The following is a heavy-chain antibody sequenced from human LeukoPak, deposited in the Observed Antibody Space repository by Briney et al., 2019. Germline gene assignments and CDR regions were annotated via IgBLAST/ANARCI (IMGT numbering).Heavy chain of an antibody. D-gene: IGHD2-2*01. CDR1: GGSISSYY. V-gene: IGHV4-59*04. CDR3: ASPLGYCSSTNCYGDY. Sequence: SETLSLTCTVSGGSISSYYWGWIRQAPGKGLEWIGYIYYSGATYYNPSLESRVTILVDTSKNQFSLKLSSVTATDTAVYYCASPLGYCSSTNCYGDYWGQGTLVTVSS. CDR2: IYYSGAT. J-gene: IGHJ4*02.